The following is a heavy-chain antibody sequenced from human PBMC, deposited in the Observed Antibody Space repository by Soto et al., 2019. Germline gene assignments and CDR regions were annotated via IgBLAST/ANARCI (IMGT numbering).Heavy chain of an antibody. J-gene: IGHJ4*02. CDR3: ATHSGWRPSFDC. CDR2: INPNSGGT. D-gene: IGHD6-19*01. V-gene: IGHV1-2*02. Sequence: ASVKVSCKASGYTFTGYYMHWVRQPPGQGLEWMGWINPNSGGTNYAQKFQGRVTMTRDTSISTAYMELSRLRSDDTAVYYCATHSGWRPSFDCWGQGTLVTVSS. CDR1: GYTFTGYY.